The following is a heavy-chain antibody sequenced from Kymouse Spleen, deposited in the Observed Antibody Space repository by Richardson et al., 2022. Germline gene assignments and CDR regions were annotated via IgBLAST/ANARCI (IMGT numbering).Heavy chain of an antibody. CDR2: IRSKANSYAT. V-gene: IGHV3-73*02. CDR3: TFMTTAFDY. D-gene: IGHD4-11,IGHD4-11*01. Sequence: EVQLVESGGGLVQPGGSLKLSCAASGFTFSGSAMHWVRQASGKGLEWVGRIRSKANSYATAYAASVKGRFTISRDDSKNTAYLQMNSLKTEDTAVYYCTFMTTAFDYWGQGTLVTVSS. CDR1: GFTFSGSA. J-gene: IGHJ4*02.